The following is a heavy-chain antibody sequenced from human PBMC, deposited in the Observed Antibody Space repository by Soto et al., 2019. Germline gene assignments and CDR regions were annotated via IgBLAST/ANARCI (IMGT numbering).Heavy chain of an antibody. Sequence: GGSLRLSCAASGFTISSCDMSWVRQAPGKGLEWISTVSRGGTLYYAESVKGRFPISRDNSNNMLFLQMNSLRAEDTAVYFCAKDYGSTEHVFDIWGQGTMVTVSS. D-gene: IGHD6-19*01. J-gene: IGHJ3*02. CDR3: AKDYGSTEHVFDI. CDR1: GFTISSCD. CDR2: VSRGGTL. V-gene: IGHV3-23*01.